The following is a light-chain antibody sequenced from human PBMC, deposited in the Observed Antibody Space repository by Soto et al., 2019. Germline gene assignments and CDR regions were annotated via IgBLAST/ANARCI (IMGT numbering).Light chain of an antibody. CDR2: GAS. CDR1: QSVSSSY. Sequence: EIVLTQSPGTLSLSPGERATLSCRASQSVSSSYLARYQQKPGQAPRLLIYGASSRATGIPDRFSGSGSGTDFTLTISRLEPEDFAVYYCQQYGSSLSTFGQGTKVDI. V-gene: IGKV3-20*01. J-gene: IGKJ1*01. CDR3: QQYGSSLST.